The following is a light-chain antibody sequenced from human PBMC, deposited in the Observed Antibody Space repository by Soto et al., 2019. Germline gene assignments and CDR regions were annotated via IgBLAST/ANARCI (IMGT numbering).Light chain of an antibody. CDR1: QSVNDN. J-gene: IGKJ2*01. Sequence: VVMTQSPVTLSVSPGGRATLSCRASQSVNDNLAWYQQKPGQAPPLLIFGAFIRATGIPARFSGSGSGTEFTLAISSLQSEDFAVYYCQQYSNLPQTFGQGTKLEIK. V-gene: IGKV3-15*01. CDR3: QQYSNLPQT. CDR2: GAF.